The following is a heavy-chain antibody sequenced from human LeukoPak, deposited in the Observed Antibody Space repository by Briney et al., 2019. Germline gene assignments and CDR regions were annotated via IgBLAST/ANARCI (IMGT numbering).Heavy chain of an antibody. Sequence: GGSLRLSCAASGFTFSSYAMSWVRQAPGKGLEWVSAISGSGGSTYYADSVKGRFTISRDNSKNTLYLQMNSLRAEDTAVYYRAARYCSGGSCYTNYYYYYYMDVWGKGTTVTVSS. V-gene: IGHV3-23*01. CDR3: AARYCSGGSCYTNYYYYYYMDV. D-gene: IGHD2-15*01. CDR1: GFTFSSYA. J-gene: IGHJ6*03. CDR2: ISGSGGST.